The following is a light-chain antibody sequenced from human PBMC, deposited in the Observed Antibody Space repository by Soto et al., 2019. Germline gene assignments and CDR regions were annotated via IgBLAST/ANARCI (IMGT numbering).Light chain of an antibody. J-gene: IGKJ5*01. Sequence: ILLTHSPATLSVSQGERVTLSCRASQSVDINLAWYQQKPGQVPRLLIYGASTRATGIPARFSGSGSETEFTLTISSLQSEDFAVYYCQQYKSWPITFGQGTRLEIK. CDR3: QQYKSWPIT. CDR2: GAS. CDR1: QSVDIN. V-gene: IGKV3-15*01.